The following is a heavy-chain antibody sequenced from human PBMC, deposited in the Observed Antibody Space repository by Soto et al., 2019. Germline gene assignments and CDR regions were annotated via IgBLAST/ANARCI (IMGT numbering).Heavy chain of an antibody. J-gene: IGHJ4*02. CDR1: GDSVSSNSAA. CDR3: ARDPGVDIVALYDY. V-gene: IGHV6-1*01. Sequence: SQTLSLTCAISGDSVSSNSAAWNWIRQSPSRGLEWLGRTYYRSKWYNDYAVCVKSRITINPDTSKNQFSLQLNSVTPEDTAVYYCARDPGVDIVALYDYWGQGTLVTVSS. D-gene: IGHD5-12*01. CDR2: TYYRSKWYN.